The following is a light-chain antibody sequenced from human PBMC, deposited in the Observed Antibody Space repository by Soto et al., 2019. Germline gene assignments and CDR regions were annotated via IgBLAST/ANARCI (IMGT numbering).Light chain of an antibody. CDR3: QQYGSSPTT. V-gene: IGKV3-20*01. CDR2: GAS. Sequence: EIVLTQSPGTLCLSPGDRATLSCRASQSVSSTSLAWYQQKPGQAPRLLIYGASSRATGIPDRFSGSGSGTECTLTISRLEPEDLAVYYCQQYGSSPTTFGQGTKLESK. CDR1: QSVSSTS. J-gene: IGKJ2*01.